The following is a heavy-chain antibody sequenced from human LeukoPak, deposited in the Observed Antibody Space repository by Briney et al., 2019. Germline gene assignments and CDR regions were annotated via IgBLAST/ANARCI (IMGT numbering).Heavy chain of an antibody. V-gene: IGHV3-53*01. CDR2: IYSGGST. Sequence: GGSLRLSCAASGFTVSSNYMSWVRQAPGKGLEWVSVIYSGGSTYYADSVKGRFTISRDNSKNTLYLQMNSLRAEDTAVYYCARANYDCSGPPHYYFDYWGQGTLVTVSS. CDR1: GFTVSSNY. J-gene: IGHJ4*02. D-gene: IGHD3-22*01. CDR3: ARANYDCSGPPHYYFDY.